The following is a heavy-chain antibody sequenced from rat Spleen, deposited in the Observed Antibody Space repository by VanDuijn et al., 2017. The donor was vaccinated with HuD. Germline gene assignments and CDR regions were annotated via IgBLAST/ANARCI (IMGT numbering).Heavy chain of an antibody. Sequence: EVQLVESDGGLVQPGRSLKLSCAASGFTFSDYYMAWVRQAPTKGLEWVATINYDGRSTYYRDSVKGRFTISRDNANSTLYLQMDSLRSEDTATYYCARRGLEWSFDSWGQGVMVTVSS. D-gene: IGHD1-1*01. CDR3: ARRGLEWSFDS. V-gene: IGHV5-29*01. J-gene: IGHJ2*01. CDR2: INYDGRST. CDR1: GFTFSDYY.